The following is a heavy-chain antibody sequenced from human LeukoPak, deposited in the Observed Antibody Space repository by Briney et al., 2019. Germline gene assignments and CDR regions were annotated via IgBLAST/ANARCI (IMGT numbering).Heavy chain of an antibody. CDR2: IYYSGST. CDR1: GGSISSYY. Sequence: SETLSLTCTVSGGSISSYYWSWIRQPPGKVLEWIGYIYYSGSTNYNPSLKSRVTISVDTSKNQFSLKLSSVTAADTAVYYCARHVSGWYYFDYWGQGTLVTVSS. D-gene: IGHD6-19*01. J-gene: IGHJ4*02. CDR3: ARHVSGWYYFDY. V-gene: IGHV4-59*08.